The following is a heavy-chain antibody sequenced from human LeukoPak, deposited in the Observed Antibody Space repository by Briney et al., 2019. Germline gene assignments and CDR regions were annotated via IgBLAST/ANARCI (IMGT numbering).Heavy chain of an antibody. CDR1: GFTFSSYW. Sequence: GGSLRLSCAASGFTFSSYWMSWVRQAPGKGLEWVSVIYSGGSTYYADSVKGRFTISRDNSKNTLYLQMNSLRAEDTAVYYCARDPGDYWGQGTLVTVSS. V-gene: IGHV3-66*01. CDR2: IYSGGST. J-gene: IGHJ4*02. CDR3: ARDPGDY.